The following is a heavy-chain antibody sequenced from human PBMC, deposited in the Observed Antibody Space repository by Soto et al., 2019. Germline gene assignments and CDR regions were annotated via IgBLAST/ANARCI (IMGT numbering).Heavy chain of an antibody. CDR1: GYFISSGHY. J-gene: IGHJ4*02. Sequence: PSETLSLTCAVSGYFISSGHYWGWIRQPPGKGLEWIGYIYDSGTTYTYFNPSLKSRVTISVDTSKNQFSLKVRSVTAADSAVYYCARAGQWLFGQYYFDYWGQGTLVT. CDR3: ARAGQWLFGQYYFDY. V-gene: IGHV4-38-2*01. CDR2: IYDSGTTYT. D-gene: IGHD6-19*01.